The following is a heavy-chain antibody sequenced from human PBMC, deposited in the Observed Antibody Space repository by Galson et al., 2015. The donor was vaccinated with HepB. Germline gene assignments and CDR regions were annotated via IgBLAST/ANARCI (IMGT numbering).Heavy chain of an antibody. V-gene: IGHV6-1*01. CDR1: GDSVSSNSAA. D-gene: IGHD6-13*01. CDR3: ARGVFKGIAAAGTGFDY. CDR2: TYYRSKWYN. Sequence: CAISGDSVSSNSAAWNWIRQSPSRGLEWLGRTYYRSKWYNDYAVSVKSRITINPDTSKNQFSLQLNSVTPEDTAVYYCARGVFKGIAAAGTGFDYWGQGTLVTVSS. J-gene: IGHJ4*02.